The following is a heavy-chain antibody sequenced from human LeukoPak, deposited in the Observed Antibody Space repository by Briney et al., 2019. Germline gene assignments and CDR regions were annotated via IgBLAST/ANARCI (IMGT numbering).Heavy chain of an antibody. D-gene: IGHD6-19*01. CDR3: ARDLVGSGWYREGWFDP. CDR1: EYTFTSYA. V-gene: IGHV1-2*02. J-gene: IGHJ5*02. CDR2: INPNSGGT. Sequence: ASVKVSCKASEYTFTSYAIHWVRQAPGQRLEWMGWINPNSGGTNYAQKFQGRVTMTRDTSISTAYMELSRLRSDDTAVYYCARDLVGSGWYREGWFDPWGQGTLVTVSS.